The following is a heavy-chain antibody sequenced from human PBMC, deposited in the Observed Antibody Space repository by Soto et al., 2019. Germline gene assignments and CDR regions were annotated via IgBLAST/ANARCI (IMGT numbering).Heavy chain of an antibody. Sequence: QVQLVQSGAEVKKPGSSVKVSCKASGGTFSSYAISWVRQAPGQGLEWMGGIIPIFGTANYAQTFQGRVRITADESTSKAYRERGSLGSEDTAVYYCARDRGYYGDSGVLSFYWGQGTLVTVSS. CDR1: GGTFSSYA. CDR2: IIPIFGTA. J-gene: IGHJ4*02. D-gene: IGHD4-17*01. V-gene: IGHV1-69*01. CDR3: ARDRGYYGDSGVLSFY.